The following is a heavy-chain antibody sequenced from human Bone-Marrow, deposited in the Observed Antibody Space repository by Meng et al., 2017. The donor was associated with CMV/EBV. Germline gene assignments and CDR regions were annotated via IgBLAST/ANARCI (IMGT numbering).Heavy chain of an antibody. CDR1: GFPFRKHS. Sequence: GGSLKIHPGASGFPFRKHSMNWVRQAPGKGLEWVSSISSSSSYIYYADSVKGRFTISRDNAKNSLYLQMNSLRAEDTAVYYCARDDCSSTSCFWSFSYHYYGMDVWGQGTTVTVSS. V-gene: IGHV3-21*01. D-gene: IGHD2-2*01. CDR2: ISSSSSYI. CDR3: ARDDCSSTSCFWSFSYHYYGMDV. J-gene: IGHJ6*02.